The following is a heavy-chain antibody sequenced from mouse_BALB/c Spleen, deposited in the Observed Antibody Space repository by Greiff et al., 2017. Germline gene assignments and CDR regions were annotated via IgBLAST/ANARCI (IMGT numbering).Heavy chain of an antibody. J-gene: IGHJ3*01. CDR2: ISYSGST. CDR3: ARGDYGYDDWFAY. V-gene: IGHV3-2*02. CDR1: GYSITSDYA. D-gene: IGHD2-2*01. Sequence: EVKVEESGPGLVKPSQSLSLTCTVTGYSITSDYAWNWIRQFPGNKLEWMGYISYSGSTSYNPSLKSRISITRDTSKNQFFLQLNSVTTEDTATYYCARGDYGYDDWFAYWGQGTLVTVSA.